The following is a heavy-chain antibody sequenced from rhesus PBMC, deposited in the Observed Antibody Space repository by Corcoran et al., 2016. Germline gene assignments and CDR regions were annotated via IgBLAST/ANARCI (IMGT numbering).Heavy chain of an antibody. Sequence: QVQLQESGPGLVKPSETLSLTCAVSGYSISSGYYWNWHRQPPGKGLEWIWYITFSESPSYTPSLKSRVTISRDTSKNQFSLKLSSVTAADTAVYYCAGDVEYSGNYWGQGVLVTVSS. CDR2: ITFSESP. J-gene: IGHJ4*01. V-gene: IGHV4-122*02. CDR3: AGDVEYSGNY. D-gene: IGHD1-44*01. CDR1: GYSISSGYY.